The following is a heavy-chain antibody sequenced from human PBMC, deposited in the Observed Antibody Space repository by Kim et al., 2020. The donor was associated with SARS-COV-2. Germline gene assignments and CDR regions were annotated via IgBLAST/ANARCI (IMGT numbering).Heavy chain of an antibody. D-gene: IGHD2-8*01. CDR1: GFTFVIYA. CDR3: AKRIPNSGLYAVDF. CDR2: ISFDSSRM. J-gene: IGHJ4*02. V-gene: IGHV3-9*01. Sequence: GGSLRLSCAASGFTFVIYAMHWVRQRPGKGLEWVSSISFDSSRMAYADSVKGRFTISRDNAKNSLYLQMNSLGAEDSAVYYCAKRIPNSGLYAVDFGCQG.